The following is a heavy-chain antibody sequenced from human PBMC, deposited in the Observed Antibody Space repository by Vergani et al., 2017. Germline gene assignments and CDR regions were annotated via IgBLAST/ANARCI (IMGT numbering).Heavy chain of an antibody. J-gene: IGHJ4*02. CDR2: IVVGSGNT. Sequence: QMQLVQSGPEVKKPGTSVKVSCKASGFTFTSSAVQWVRQARGQRLEWIGWIVVGSGNTNYAQKFQERVTITRDMSTSTAYMELSSLRFEDTAVYYCAASWEGFGELLDFDYWGQGTLVTVSS. CDR3: AASWEGFGELLDFDY. D-gene: IGHD3-10*01. CDR1: GFTFTSSA. V-gene: IGHV1-58*01.